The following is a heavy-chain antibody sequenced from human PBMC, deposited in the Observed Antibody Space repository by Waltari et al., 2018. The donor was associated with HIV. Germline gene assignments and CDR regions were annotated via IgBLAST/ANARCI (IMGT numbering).Heavy chain of an antibody. Sequence: QVQLQESGPGLVKPSQTLSLTCTFSGGSISSGGYYWSWIRQHPGKGLEWIGYIYYSGSTYYNPSLKSLVTISVDTSKNQFSLKLSSVTAADTAVYYCARVAERGAGRAQYFDYWGQGTLVTVSS. CDR1: GGSISSGGYY. CDR2: IYYSGST. D-gene: IGHD3-10*01. J-gene: IGHJ4*02. V-gene: IGHV4-31*01. CDR3: ARVAERGAGRAQYFDY.